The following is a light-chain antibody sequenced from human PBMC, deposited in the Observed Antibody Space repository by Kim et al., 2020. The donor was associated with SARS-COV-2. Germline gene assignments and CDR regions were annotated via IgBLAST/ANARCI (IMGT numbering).Light chain of an antibody. Sequence: APGKTAPITCGGNNIGDKTVHWYLQRQGQAPVLVRYDDSARPSGTPERFSGSNSGDTATLTISRVAAGDEADYYCQVWDSRSDHVIFGGGTQLTVL. CDR1: NIGDKT. CDR3: QVWDSRSDHVI. V-gene: IGLV3-21*03. CDR2: DDS. J-gene: IGLJ2*01.